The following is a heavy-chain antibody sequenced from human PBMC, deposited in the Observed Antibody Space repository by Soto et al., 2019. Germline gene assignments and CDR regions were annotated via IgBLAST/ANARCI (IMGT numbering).Heavy chain of an antibody. V-gene: IGHV3-7*04. CDR3: ARGVQGSFDI. Sequence: GGSLRLSCAASGFTFTSCWMSWVRQAPGKGLEWVASIKQDGSDKYYVDPVKGRFTISRDNAKNSLYLQMNALRVEDTAVYYCARGVQGSFDIWGQGTMVTVSS. CDR1: GFTFTSCW. D-gene: IGHD2-15*01. CDR2: IKQDGSDK. J-gene: IGHJ3*02.